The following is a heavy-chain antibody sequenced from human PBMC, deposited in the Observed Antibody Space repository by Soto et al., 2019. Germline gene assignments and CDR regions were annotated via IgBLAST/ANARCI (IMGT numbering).Heavy chain of an antibody. CDR1: GGSISSGGYY. V-gene: IGHV4-31*03. D-gene: IGHD6-19*01. Sequence: SETLSLTCTVSGGSISSGGYYWSWIRQHPGKGLEWIGYIYYSGSTYYNPSLKSRVTISVDTSKNQFSLKLSSVTAADTAVYYCARVGVRQWLVSLKPPGNWFDPWGQGTPVTVSS. CDR2: IYYSGST. J-gene: IGHJ5*02. CDR3: ARVGVRQWLVSLKPPGNWFDP.